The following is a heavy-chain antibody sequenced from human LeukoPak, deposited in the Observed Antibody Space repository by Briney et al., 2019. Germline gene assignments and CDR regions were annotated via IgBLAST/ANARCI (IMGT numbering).Heavy chain of an antibody. J-gene: IGHJ6*03. CDR3: AICPFWSGYYECYYMDV. Sequence: GGSLRLSCAASGFTFSSYWMHWVRQAPGKGLVWVSRINTDGSSTSYADSVKGRFTISRDNAKNTLYLQMNSLRAEDTAVYYCAICPFWSGYYECYYMDVWGKGTTVTVSS. CDR1: GFTFSSYW. D-gene: IGHD3-3*01. V-gene: IGHV3-74*01. CDR2: INTDGSST.